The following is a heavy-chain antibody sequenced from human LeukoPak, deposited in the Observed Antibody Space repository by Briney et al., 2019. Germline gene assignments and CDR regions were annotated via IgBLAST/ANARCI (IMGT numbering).Heavy chain of an antibody. D-gene: IGHD2-2*03. CDR3: ARHLVGYCSSTSCPQFGY. V-gene: IGHV4-39*01. CDR1: GGSISSSSYY. Sequence: PSETLSLTCTVSGGSISSSSYYWRWIRQPPGKGLEWIGSIYYSGSTYYNPSLKSRVTISVDTSKNQFSLKLSSVTAADTAVYYCARHLVGYCSSTSCPQFGYWGQGTLVTVSS. J-gene: IGHJ4*02. CDR2: IYYSGST.